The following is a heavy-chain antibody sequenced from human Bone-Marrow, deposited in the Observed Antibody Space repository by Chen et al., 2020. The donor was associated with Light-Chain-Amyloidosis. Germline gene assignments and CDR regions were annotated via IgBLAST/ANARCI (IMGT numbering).Heavy chain of an antibody. CDR1: GYPFPNYW. J-gene: IGHJ4*02. D-gene: IGHD5-12*01. V-gene: IGHV5-51*01. CDR3: ARRRDGYNFDY. CDR2: IYPDDSYT. Sequence: EVQLEQSGPEVKKPGDSLKISCKGSGYPFPNYWIGWVRQMPGKGLEWMGVIYPDDSYTRYGPCWEGQVTISAARSITTAYRQWRSLGASDTAMYYCARRRDGYNFDYWGQGTLVTVSS.